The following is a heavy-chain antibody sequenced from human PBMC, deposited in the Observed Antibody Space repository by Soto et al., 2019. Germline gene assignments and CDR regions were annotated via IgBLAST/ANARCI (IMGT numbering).Heavy chain of an antibody. CDR2: IDTTGKTI. J-gene: IGHJ4*02. Sequence: GGSLRLSCAASGFTFSRYSMNRVRQAPGKGLEWLSYIDTTGKTIYYADSVKGRFIISRDNAKNSLYLQMNSLRDDDTAVYYCARGGVATIFGDSWGQGTLVTVSS. D-gene: IGHD5-12*01. V-gene: IGHV3-48*02. CDR1: GFTFSRYS. CDR3: ARGGVATIFGDS.